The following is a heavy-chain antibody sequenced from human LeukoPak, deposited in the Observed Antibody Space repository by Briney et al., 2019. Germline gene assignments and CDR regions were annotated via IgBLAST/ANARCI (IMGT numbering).Heavy chain of an antibody. Sequence: SQTLSLTCAISGDSVSSYTAAWNWIRQSPSRGLEGLGRTYYRSKWYNEYPPSVKSRITINPDTSKNQFSLQLNSMTPEDTAVYYCSRDISGRLGYWGQGTLVTVSS. CDR3: SRDISGRLGY. CDR2: TYYRSKWYN. CDR1: GDSVSSYTAA. J-gene: IGHJ4*02. V-gene: IGHV6-1*01. D-gene: IGHD1-26*01.